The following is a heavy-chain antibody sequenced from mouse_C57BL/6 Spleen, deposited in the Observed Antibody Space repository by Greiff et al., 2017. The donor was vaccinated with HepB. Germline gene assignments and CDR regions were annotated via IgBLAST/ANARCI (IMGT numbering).Heavy chain of an antibody. J-gene: IGHJ2*01. CDR2: ISSGGSYT. CDR1: GFTFSSYG. CDR3: ARRGSSSYFDY. D-gene: IGHD1-1*01. Sequence: EVHLVESGGDLVKPGGSLKLSCAASGFTFSSYGMSWVRQTPDKRLEWVATISSGGSYTYYPDSVKGRFTISRDNAKNTLYLQMSSLKSEDTAMYYCARRGSSSYFDYWGQGTTLTVSS. V-gene: IGHV5-6*01.